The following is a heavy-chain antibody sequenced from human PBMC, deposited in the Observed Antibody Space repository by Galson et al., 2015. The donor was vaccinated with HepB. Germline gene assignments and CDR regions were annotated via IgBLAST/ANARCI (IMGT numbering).Heavy chain of an antibody. Sequence: QSGAEVKKPGASVKVSCKASGYTFTSYGISWVRQAPGQGLEWMGWISAYNGNTNYAQKLQGRVTMTTDTSTSTAYMELRSLRSDDTAVYYCARDVGIQQQLVLESFEYWGQGTLVTVSS. CDR3: ARDVGIQQQLVLESFEY. D-gene: IGHD6-13*01. CDR1: GYTFTSYG. J-gene: IGHJ4*02. V-gene: IGHV1-18*01. CDR2: ISAYNGNT.